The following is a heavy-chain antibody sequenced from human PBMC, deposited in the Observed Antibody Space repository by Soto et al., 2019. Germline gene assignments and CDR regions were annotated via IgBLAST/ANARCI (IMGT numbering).Heavy chain of an antibody. D-gene: IGHD5-12*01. CDR2: IDPSDSYT. CDR1: GYSFTSYW. V-gene: IGHV5-10-1*01. J-gene: IGHJ6*02. CDR3: ARRRATITGYYYGMDV. Sequence: PGESLKISCKGSGYSFTSYWISWVRQMPGKGMEWMGSIDPSDSYTNYSPSFQGHVTISADKSISTAYLQWSSLKASDTAMYYCARRRATITGYYYGMDVWGQGTTVTVSS.